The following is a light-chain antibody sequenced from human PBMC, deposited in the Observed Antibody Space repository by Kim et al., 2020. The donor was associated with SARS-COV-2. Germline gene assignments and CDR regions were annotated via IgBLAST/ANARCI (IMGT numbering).Light chain of an antibody. CDR3: CSYAGSYTYV. J-gene: IGLJ1*01. CDR1: SSDVGVYNS. CDR2: DVS. Sequence: GRSLTISFTGTSSDVGVYNSVSWYQQHPGEAPKLMIYDVSKRPSGVPDRFSGSKSGNTASLTISGLQAEDEADYYCCSYAGSYTYVFGTGTKVTVL. V-gene: IGLV2-11*01.